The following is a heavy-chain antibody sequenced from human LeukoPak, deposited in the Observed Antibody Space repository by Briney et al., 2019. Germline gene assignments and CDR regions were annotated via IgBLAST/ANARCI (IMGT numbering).Heavy chain of an antibody. CDR1: RNTVAEGE. V-gene: IGHV1-18*01. CDR2: ISADIGNT. Sequence: ASVKVSCKAGRNTVAEGESVDVGRGRVKRKERMGWISADIGNTNYAQNFQGRVTMTRDRSTSTGYMELTSLTSDDTAVYYCARDRLGYCGYGSCLLFDNWGQGTLVTVSS. D-gene: IGHD2-15*01. CDR3: ARDRLGYCGYGSCLLFDN. J-gene: IGHJ4*02.